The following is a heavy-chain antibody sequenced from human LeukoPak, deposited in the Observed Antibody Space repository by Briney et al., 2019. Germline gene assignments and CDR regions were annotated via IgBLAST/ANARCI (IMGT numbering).Heavy chain of an antibody. CDR3: AREADYDFWSGYYSESPWFDP. CDR2: IYYSGST. CDR1: GGSISSGGYY. D-gene: IGHD3-3*01. J-gene: IGHJ5*02. V-gene: IGHV4-31*03. Sequence: SQTLSLTCTVSGGSISSGGYYWSWIRQHPGKGLEWIVYIYYSGSTYYNPSLKSRVTISVDTSKNQFSLKLSSVTAADTAVYYCAREADYDFWSGYYSESPWFDPWGQGTLVTVSS.